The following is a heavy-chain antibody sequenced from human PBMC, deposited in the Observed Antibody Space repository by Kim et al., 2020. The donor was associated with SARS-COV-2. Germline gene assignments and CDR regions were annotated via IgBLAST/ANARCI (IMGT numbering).Heavy chain of an antibody. CDR2: ISYDGSNK. CDR3: ARSYGGRYLDAFDI. D-gene: IGHD1-26*01. J-gene: IGHJ3*02. Sequence: GGSLRLSCAASGFTFSSYAMHWVRQAPGKGLEWVAVISYDGSNKYYADSVKGRFTISRDNSKNTLYLQMNSLRAEDTAVYYCARSYGGRYLDAFDIWAQG. V-gene: IGHV3-30-3*01. CDR1: GFTFSSYA.